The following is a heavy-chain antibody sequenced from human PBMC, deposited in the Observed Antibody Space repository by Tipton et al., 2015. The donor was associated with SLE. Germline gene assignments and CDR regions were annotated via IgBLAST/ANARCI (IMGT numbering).Heavy chain of an antibody. CDR2: IYASGIT. CDR1: GDSIMSGGYH. V-gene: IGHV4-61*02. Sequence: TLSLTCTVSGDSIMSGGYHWSWIRQPARKRLERPEWIGRIYASGITNYNPPLKNRVTISLDASTNQMSLKVTSVTAADTAVYYCTAQSCSGGSCYYDPVNGFDPWGQGTLVTVSS. D-gene: IGHD2-15*01. J-gene: IGHJ5*02. CDR3: TAQSCSGGSCYYDPVNGFDP.